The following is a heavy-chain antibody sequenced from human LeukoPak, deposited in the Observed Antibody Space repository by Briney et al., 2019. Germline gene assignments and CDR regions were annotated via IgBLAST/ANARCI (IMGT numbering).Heavy chain of an antibody. J-gene: IGHJ1*01. CDR1: GGAISSYY. CDR2: IFYSGST. D-gene: IGHD6-25*01. CDR3: ARMGRSSGPFQH. V-gene: IGHV4-59*01. Sequence: SETLSLTCTVSGGAISSYYWSWIRQPPGGRLEWIGYIFYSGSTTYNPSLKSRVTISVDTSKNQFSLKLSSVTAADTAVYYCARMGRSSGPFQHWGQGTLVTVSS.